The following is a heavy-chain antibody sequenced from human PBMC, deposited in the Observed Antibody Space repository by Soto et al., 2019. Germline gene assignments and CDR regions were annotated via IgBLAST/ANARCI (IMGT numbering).Heavy chain of an antibody. CDR2: IWYDGSNK. CDR1: GFTFSTYA. D-gene: IGHD6-13*01. V-gene: IGHV3-33*08. Sequence: PGGSLRLSCAASGFTFSTYAMAWVRQAPGKGLEWVAVIWYDGSNKYYADSVKGRFTISRDNSKNTLYLQMNSLRAEDTAVYYCARVPKAAAGTGIDYWGQGTLVTVSS. J-gene: IGHJ4*02. CDR3: ARVPKAAAGTGIDY.